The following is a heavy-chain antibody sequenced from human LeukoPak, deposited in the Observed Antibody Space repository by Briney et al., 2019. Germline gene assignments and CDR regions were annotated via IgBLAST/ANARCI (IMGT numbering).Heavy chain of an antibody. CDR1: GFSFTDYA. CDR3: AKANWVSNADAVW. V-gene: IGHV3-23*01. D-gene: IGHD1-1*01. J-gene: IGHJ4*02. Sequence: GGSLRLSCAASGFSFTDYAMRWVRQAPARGPEGVSSIRSGGETFYADSVKGRFSLSRDDSRNTVYLQLTNLRVEDTARYYCAKANWVSNADAVWWGQGTQVTVSS. CDR2: IRSGGET.